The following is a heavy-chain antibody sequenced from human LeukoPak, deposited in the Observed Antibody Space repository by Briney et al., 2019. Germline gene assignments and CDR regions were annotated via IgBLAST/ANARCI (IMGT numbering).Heavy chain of an antibody. J-gene: IGHJ4*02. V-gene: IGHV4-39*01. CDR3: ARQIVGEWELLDY. CDR1: GGSISSSSYY. CDR2: IYYSGST. D-gene: IGHD1-26*01. Sequence: SETLSLACTVSGGSISSSSYYWGWIRQPPGKGLEWIGSIYYSGSTYYNPSLKSRVTISVDTSKNQFSLKLSSVTAADTAVYYCARQIVGEWELLDYWGQGTLVTVSS.